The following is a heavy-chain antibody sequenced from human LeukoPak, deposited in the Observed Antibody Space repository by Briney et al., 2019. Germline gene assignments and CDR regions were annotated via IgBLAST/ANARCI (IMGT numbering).Heavy chain of an antibody. D-gene: IGHD5-12*01. CDR2: ISSSSTI. CDR3: ARDGGWLVAGFDI. V-gene: IGHV3-48*01. J-gene: IGHJ3*02. Sequence: PGGSLRLSCAASGFTFSSYSMNWVRQAPGKGLGWVSYISSSSTIYYADSVKGRFTISRDNAKNSLYLQMNSLRAEDTAVYYCARDGGWLVAGFDIWGQGTMVTVSS. CDR1: GFTFSSYS.